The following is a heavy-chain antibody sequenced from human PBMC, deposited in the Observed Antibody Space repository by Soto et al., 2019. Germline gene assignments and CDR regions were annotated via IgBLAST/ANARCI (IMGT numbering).Heavy chain of an antibody. CDR3: VKDLAASGWFEP. D-gene: IGHD2-15*01. J-gene: IGHJ5*02. CDR1: GFMFSGYA. Sequence: EVQLLESGGGLAQPGESLTLSCAASGFMFSGYAMSWVRQAPGKGLEWVSAVSNSGTSTSYADSVKGRFTISRDNSKNTLYLQMSSLGAEDTALYFCVKDLAASGWFEPWGQGNLVIVSS. CDR2: VSNSGTST. V-gene: IGHV3-23*01.